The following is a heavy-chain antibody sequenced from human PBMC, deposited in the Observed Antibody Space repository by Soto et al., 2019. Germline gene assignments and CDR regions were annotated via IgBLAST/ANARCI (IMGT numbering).Heavy chain of an antibody. V-gene: IGHV4-59*01. CDR3: ARGPDYDFVWGSYRYMF. J-gene: IGHJ4*02. CDR1: GGSISNYY. Sequence: SETLSLTCSVSGGSISNYYWSWIRQPPGQGLEWIGYIYKRGSTNYNPSLKSRVTISVDTSKNQFSLKLSSVTAADTAVYYCARGPDYDFVWGSYRYMFWGQRTLVTVSS. D-gene: IGHD3-16*02. CDR2: IYKRGST.